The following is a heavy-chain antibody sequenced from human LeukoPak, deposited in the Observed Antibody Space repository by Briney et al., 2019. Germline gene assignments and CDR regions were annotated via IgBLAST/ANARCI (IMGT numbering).Heavy chain of an antibody. CDR3: ARDGTGPFDY. CDR2: INHSGST. Sequence: SETLSLTCAVYGGSFSGHYWSWIRQPPGKGLEWIGEINHSGSTNYNPSLKSRVTISVDTSKNQFSLKLSSVTAADTAVYYCARDGTGPFDYWGQGTLVIVSS. D-gene: IGHD3/OR15-3a*01. J-gene: IGHJ4*02. V-gene: IGHV4-34*01. CDR1: GGSFSGHY.